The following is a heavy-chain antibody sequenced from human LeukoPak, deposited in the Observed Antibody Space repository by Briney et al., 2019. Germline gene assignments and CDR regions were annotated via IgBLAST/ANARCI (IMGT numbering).Heavy chain of an antibody. J-gene: IGHJ4*02. V-gene: IGHV3-23*01. D-gene: IGHD5-24*01. CDR2: ISGSGGST. CDR3: AKERGYGYNHIDY. CDR1: GFTFSSYS. Sequence: GGSLRLSCAASGFTFSSYSMNWVRQAPGKGLEWVSIISGSGGSTYYADSVKGRFTISRDKSKNTVYLQMNSLRAEDTAVYYCAKERGYGYNHIDYWGQGTLVTVSS.